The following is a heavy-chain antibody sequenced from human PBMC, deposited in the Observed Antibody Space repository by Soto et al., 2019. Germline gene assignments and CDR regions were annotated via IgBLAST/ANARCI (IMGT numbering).Heavy chain of an antibody. D-gene: IGHD6-13*01. J-gene: IGHJ4*02. CDR3: ARGGALSTSWYWGDGLDS. CDR1: GYSFSSHA. Sequence: QVQLVQSAPEVKKPGSSVKVSCKASGYSFSSHAITWVRQAPGQGLEWMGGIIPVFGTPTYAQKFQGRLTISADKSTNTSSLELRSLRSEDTAVYYCARGGALSTSWYWGDGLDSWGQGTQVTVSS. CDR2: IIPVFGTP. V-gene: IGHV1-69*06.